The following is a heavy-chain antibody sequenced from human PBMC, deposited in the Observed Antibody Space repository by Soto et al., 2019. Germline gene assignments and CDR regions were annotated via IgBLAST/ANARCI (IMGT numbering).Heavy chain of an antibody. V-gene: IGHV1-18*04. CDR2: ISAYNGNT. D-gene: IGHD3-22*01. CDR1: GYTFTSYG. Sequence: ASVKVSCKASGYTFTSYGISWVRQAPGQGLEWMGWISAYNGNTNYAQKLQGRVTMTTDTSTSTAYMGLRSLRSDDTAVYYCARDPGRAGYYYDSSGPFGYWGQGTLVTVSS. J-gene: IGHJ4*02. CDR3: ARDPGRAGYYYDSSGPFGY.